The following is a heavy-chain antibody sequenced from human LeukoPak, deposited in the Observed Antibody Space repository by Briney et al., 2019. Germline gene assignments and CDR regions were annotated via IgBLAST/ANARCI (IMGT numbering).Heavy chain of an antibody. Sequence: GGSLGLSCAASGFTFSSYAMHWVRQAPGKGLEWVAVISYDGSNKYYADSVKGRFTISRDNSKNTLYLQMNSLRAEDTAVYYCARGVGILYYFDYWGQGTLVTVSS. V-gene: IGHV3-30-3*01. D-gene: IGHD5-18*01. J-gene: IGHJ4*02. CDR3: ARGVGILYYFDY. CDR2: ISYDGSNK. CDR1: GFTFSSYA.